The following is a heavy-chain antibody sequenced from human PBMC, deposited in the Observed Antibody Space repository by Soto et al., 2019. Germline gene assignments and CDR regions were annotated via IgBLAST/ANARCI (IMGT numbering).Heavy chain of an antibody. D-gene: IGHD3-22*01. V-gene: IGHV1-3*01. CDR2: INVGNGNT. CDR3: AYSSGPLTLDY. Sequence: ASVKVSWKASGYTFTRFAMHWVRQAPGQRPEWMGWINVGNGNTKHSQKFQDRVTITRDTSASTVYMDLSSLRSEDTAVYYCAYSSGPLTLDYWGQGTLVTVSS. CDR1: GYTFTRFA. J-gene: IGHJ4*02.